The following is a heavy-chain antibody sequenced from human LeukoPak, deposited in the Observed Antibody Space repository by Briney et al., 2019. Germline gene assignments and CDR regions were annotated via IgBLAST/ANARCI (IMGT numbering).Heavy chain of an antibody. CDR2: INSDDSII. D-gene: IGHD3-10*01. CDR3: AKKGYAGSGTYSYYFDY. V-gene: IGHV3-74*01. J-gene: IGHJ4*02. CDR1: GFTFSTYW. Sequence: PGGSLRLSCAASGFTFSTYWMHWVRQAAGEGLVWVSRINSDDSIINYADSVKGRFTISRDNAKNTLYLQMNSLRAEDTAVYYCAKKGYAGSGTYSYYFDYWGQGALVTVSS.